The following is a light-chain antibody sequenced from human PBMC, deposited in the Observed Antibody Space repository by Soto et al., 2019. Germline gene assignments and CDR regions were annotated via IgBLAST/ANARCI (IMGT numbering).Light chain of an antibody. V-gene: IGLV2-11*01. J-gene: IGLJ1*01. CDR1: SGDVGGYSY. CDR3: CSSAGSYSYV. Sequence: QSALTQPRSVSGSPGQSVTTSCTGTSGDVGGYSYVSWYQQHPGKAPKLMIYDVSKRPSGVPDRFSGSKSGNTASLTISGLQAEDEADYYCCSSAGSYSYVFGTGTKLTVL. CDR2: DVS.